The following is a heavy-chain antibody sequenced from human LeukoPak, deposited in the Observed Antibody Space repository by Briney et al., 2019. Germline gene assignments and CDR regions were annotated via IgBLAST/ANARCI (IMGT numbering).Heavy chain of an antibody. V-gene: IGHV3-21*01. D-gene: IGHD5-18*01. J-gene: IGHJ4*02. CDR1: GFTFSSYG. CDR2: ISSSSSYI. Sequence: QPGGSLRLSCAASGFTFSSYGMHWVRQAPGKGLEWVSSISSSSSYIYYADSVKGRFTISRDNAKNSLYLQMNSLRAEDTAVYYCASIQGGYSYGYDYWGQGTLVTVSS. CDR3: ASIQGGYSYGYDY.